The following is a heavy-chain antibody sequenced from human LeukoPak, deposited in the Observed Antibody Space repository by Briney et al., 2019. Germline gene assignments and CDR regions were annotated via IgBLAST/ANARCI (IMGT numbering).Heavy chain of an antibody. Sequence: QPGGSLRLPCAASGFTFSNYWMSWVRQAPGKGLEWVANIKQDGSEKYYVDSVKGRFTISRDNAKNSLYLQMNSLRAEDTAVYYCARGATTTRFGRFDPWGQGTLVIVSS. CDR2: IKQDGSEK. J-gene: IGHJ5*02. CDR3: ARGATTTRFGRFDP. D-gene: IGHD4-17*01. V-gene: IGHV3-7*04. CDR1: GFTFSNYW.